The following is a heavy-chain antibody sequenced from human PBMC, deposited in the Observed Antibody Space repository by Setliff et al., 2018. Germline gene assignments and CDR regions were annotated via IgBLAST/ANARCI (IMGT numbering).Heavy chain of an antibody. CDR1: GGPITDENSW. J-gene: IGHJ5*02. D-gene: IGHD6-19*01. V-gene: IGHV4-61*02. CDR3: AVDHVTNIAESGYGYTRIDP. Sequence: SETLSLTCTVSGGPITDENSWWAWIRQPAGKRPEWLGLIYIRGGTDYNPSLKSRVTISLDTSGNQFSLNLTSVTAADTAVYYCAVDHVTNIAESGYGYTRIDPWGQGIPVTAPQ. CDR2: IYIRGGT.